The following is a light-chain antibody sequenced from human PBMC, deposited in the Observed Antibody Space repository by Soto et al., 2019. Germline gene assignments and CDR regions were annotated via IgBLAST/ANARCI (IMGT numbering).Light chain of an antibody. CDR1: QSVSSY. V-gene: IGKV3-11*01. Sequence: EIVLTQSPATLSLSPGERATLSCRASQSVSSYLAWHQQKPGQAPRLLIYDASNRATGIPARFSGSGSGTDFTLTISSLDPEDFAIYYCQQRSNWPPITFGQGTRLEIK. J-gene: IGKJ5*01. CDR2: DAS. CDR3: QQRSNWPPIT.